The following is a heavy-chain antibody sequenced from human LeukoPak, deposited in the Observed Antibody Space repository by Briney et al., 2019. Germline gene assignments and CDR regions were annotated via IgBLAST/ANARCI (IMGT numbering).Heavy chain of an antibody. CDR3: ARSAGLFDP. Sequence: SETLSLTCAVYGGSFSGYYWSWIRQPPGKGLEWIGEINHSGSTNYNPSLKCRVTISVDTSKNQFSLKLSSVTAADTAVYYCARSAGLFDPWGQGTLVTVSS. J-gene: IGHJ5*02. CDR2: INHSGST. V-gene: IGHV4-34*01. CDR1: GGSFSGYY. D-gene: IGHD6-13*01.